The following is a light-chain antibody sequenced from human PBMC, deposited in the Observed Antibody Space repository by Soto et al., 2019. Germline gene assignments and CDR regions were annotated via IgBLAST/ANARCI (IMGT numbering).Light chain of an antibody. CDR3: QSYDRNLIGSVI. CDR1: SSNIGADYD. V-gene: IGLV1-40*01. CDR2: AST. J-gene: IGLJ2*01. Sequence: VVTQPPSMSGAPGQRVVIPCTGSSSNIGADYDVFWYQQLPGTAPKLLIYASTNRPSDVPDRFSGYKSGTSASLAITGLQPEDGADYYCQSYDRNLIGSVIFGGGTKLTVL.